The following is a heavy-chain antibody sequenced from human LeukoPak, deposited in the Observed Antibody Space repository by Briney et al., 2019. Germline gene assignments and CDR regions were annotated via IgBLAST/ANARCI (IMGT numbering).Heavy chain of an antibody. CDR2: ISGSGGST. CDR1: GFTFSGYA. V-gene: IGHV3-23*01. CDR3: AKGYSAYDYYFDS. J-gene: IGHJ4*02. Sequence: GGSLRLSCAASGFTFSGYAMSWVRQAPGKGLEWVSGISGSGGSTSSADSVKGRFTISRDSSKNTLYVQMNSLRAEDTAVYYCAKGYSAYDYYFDSWGQGTLVTVSS. D-gene: IGHD5-12*01.